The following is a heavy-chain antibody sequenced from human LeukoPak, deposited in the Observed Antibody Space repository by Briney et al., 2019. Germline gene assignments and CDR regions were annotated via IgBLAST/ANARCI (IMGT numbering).Heavy chain of an antibody. V-gene: IGHV4-59*11. CDR2: IYYSGTT. CDR3: ARGVYIAAAQYGY. J-gene: IGHJ4*02. D-gene: IGHD6-13*01. CDR1: GGSISSHY. Sequence: SETLSLTCTVSGGSISSHYWSWIRQPPGKGLEWIGYIYYSGTTNYNPSLKSRVTISVDTSKNQFSLKLSSVTTADTAVYYCARGVYIAAAQYGYWGQGTLVTVSS.